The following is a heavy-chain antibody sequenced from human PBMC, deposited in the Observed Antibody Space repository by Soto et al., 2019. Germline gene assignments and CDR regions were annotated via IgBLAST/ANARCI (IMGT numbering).Heavy chain of an antibody. J-gene: IGHJ4*02. Sequence: ASVKVSCKASGYTFTGYYMHWVRPAPGQGLEWMGWLNPNSGGTNYAQKFQGRVTMTRDTSISTAYMELIRLRSDDTAVYYCALLPVDTAMTYYFNYWGQGTLVTVSS. CDR2: LNPNSGGT. D-gene: IGHD5-18*01. V-gene: IGHV1-2*02. CDR1: GYTFTGYY. CDR3: ALLPVDTAMTYYFNY.